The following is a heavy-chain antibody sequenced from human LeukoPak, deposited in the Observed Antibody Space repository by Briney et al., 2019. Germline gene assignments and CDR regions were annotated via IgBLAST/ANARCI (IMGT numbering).Heavy chain of an antibody. V-gene: IGHV4-61*01. J-gene: IGHJ2*01. CDR3: ARDHGGAWYFDL. CDR2: IYYSGST. Sequence: SETLSLTCTVSGYSISSGYYWSWIRQPPGKGLEWIGYIYYSGSTNYNPSLKSRVTISVDTSKNQFSLKLSSVTAADTAVYYCARDHGGAWYFDLWGRGTLVTVSS. D-gene: IGHD4-23*01. CDR1: GYSISSGYY.